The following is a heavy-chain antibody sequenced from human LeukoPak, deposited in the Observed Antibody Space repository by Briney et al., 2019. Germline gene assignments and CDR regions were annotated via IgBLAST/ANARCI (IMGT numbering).Heavy chain of an antibody. CDR3: ASGLRYFDLYY. Sequence: SETLSLTCTVSGGSISSYYWSWIRQPPGKGLEWIGYIYYSGSTNYNPSLKSRVTISVDTSKNQFSLKLSSVTPADTAVYYCASGLRYFDLYYWGQGTLVTVSS. J-gene: IGHJ4*02. CDR1: GGSISSYY. CDR2: IYYSGST. V-gene: IGHV4-59*01. D-gene: IGHD3-9*01.